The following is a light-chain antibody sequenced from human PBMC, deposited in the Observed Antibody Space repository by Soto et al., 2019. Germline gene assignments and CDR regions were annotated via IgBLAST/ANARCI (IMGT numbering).Light chain of an antibody. V-gene: IGKV3-15*01. CDR3: QQYNNYWT. Sequence: EIVMTQSPATLSVSPGERATLSCRASQSVSNNLAWYQQKPGQAPRLLIYGASTRATGIPARFSGSGSGTEFTLTISSLQSEDFAVYYCQQYNNYWTFGQGTKVDIK. J-gene: IGKJ1*01. CDR2: GAS. CDR1: QSVSNN.